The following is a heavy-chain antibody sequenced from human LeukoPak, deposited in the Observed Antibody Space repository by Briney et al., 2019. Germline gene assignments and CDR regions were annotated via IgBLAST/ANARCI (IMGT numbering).Heavy chain of an antibody. Sequence: GGSLRLSCAASGFTFSSYEMNWVRQAPGKGLEWVSYISSSGSTIYYADSVKGRFTISRDNAKNSLYLQMNSLRAEDTAVYYCARDAEWDYGDYEDEFFYYYGMDVWDKGTTVTVSS. D-gene: IGHD4-17*01. J-gene: IGHJ6*04. V-gene: IGHV3-48*03. CDR3: ARDAEWDYGDYEDEFFYYYGMDV. CDR1: GFTFSSYE. CDR2: ISSSGSTI.